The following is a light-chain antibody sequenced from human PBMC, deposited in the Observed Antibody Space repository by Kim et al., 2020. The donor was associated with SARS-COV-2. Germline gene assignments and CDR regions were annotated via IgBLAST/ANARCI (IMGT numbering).Light chain of an antibody. CDR3: SAWDSSLSAWV. CDR1: TNNVGDQG. CDR2: SDN. J-gene: IGLJ3*02. Sequence: RQTATLTCPGNTNNVGDQGAAWLQQHQGHPPKLLSYSDNNRPSGISERLSASRSGNTASLTITGLQPEDEADYYCSAWDSSLSAWVFGGGTQLTVL. V-gene: IGLV10-54*01.